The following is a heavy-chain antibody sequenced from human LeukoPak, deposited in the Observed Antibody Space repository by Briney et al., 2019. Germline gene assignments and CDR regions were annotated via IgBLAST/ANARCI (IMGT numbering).Heavy chain of an antibody. CDR3: ASESYYYYGMDV. CDR2: ITPFNGNT. Sequence: ASVKVSCKASGYTFTYRYLHWVRQAPGQALEWMGWITPFNGNTNYAQKFQDRVTITRDRSMSTAYMELSSLRSEDTAMYYCASESYYYYGMDVWGQGTTVTVSS. V-gene: IGHV1-45*02. CDR1: GYTFTYRY. J-gene: IGHJ6*02.